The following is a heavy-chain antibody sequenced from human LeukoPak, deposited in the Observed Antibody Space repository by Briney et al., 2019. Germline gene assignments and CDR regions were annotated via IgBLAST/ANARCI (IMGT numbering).Heavy chain of an antibody. V-gene: IGHV4-30-4*08. D-gene: IGHD3-10*01. Sequence: PSETLSLTCTVSGDSFSSADYYWNWIRQPPGKGLEWIGHIYYSGSAYYNPSLKSRITMSVDTSKNQFSLKLNSVTAADTAMYYCARDRGWQGFDYWGQGTLVTVSS. J-gene: IGHJ4*02. CDR2: IYYSGSA. CDR3: ARDRGWQGFDY. CDR1: GDSFSSADYY.